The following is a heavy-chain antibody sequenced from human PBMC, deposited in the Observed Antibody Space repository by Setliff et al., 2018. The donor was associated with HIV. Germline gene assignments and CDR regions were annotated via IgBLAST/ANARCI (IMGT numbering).Heavy chain of an antibody. CDR3: TRSRGYSYGFLEY. CDR2: IKSNTDGGTT. V-gene: IGHV3-15*01. D-gene: IGHD5-18*01. CDR1: GFTFSDAW. J-gene: IGHJ4*02. Sequence: PGGSLRLSCAASGFTFSDAWLSWVRQAPGKGLEWVGRIKSNTDGGTTDYPAPVKGRFTISRDDSKNTLYLQMNSLKTEDTAIYYCTRSRGYSYGFLEYWGQGTLVTVSS.